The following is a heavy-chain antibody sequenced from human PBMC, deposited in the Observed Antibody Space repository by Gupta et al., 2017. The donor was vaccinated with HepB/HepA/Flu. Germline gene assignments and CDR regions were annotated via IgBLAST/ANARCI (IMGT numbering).Heavy chain of an antibody. CDR1: GSTFSTYW. V-gene: IGHV3-7*04. CDR2: INRDGSEQ. CDR3: ARAGYSSGYDY. D-gene: IGHD6-19*01. Sequence: EVQLVESGGVLVQPGGSLSLSCAAAGSTFSTYWMTWIRQSPGKGLEWVANINRDGSEQYYVESLKGRFTISRDNAKNSLYLHMNSLTAEDTAVYYCARAGYSSGYDYWGQGTLVTVSS. J-gene: IGHJ4*02.